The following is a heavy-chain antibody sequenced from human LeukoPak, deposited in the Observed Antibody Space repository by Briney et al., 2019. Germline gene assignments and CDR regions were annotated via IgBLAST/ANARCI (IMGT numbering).Heavy chain of an antibody. Sequence: PAETLSLTCTVSGGSISSYYWSWIRQPAGTGLEWIGRIYTSGSTNYNPSLKSRVTMSVDTSKNQFSLKLSSVTAADTAVYYCARDRGDYAEKFFDYWGQGTLVTVSS. V-gene: IGHV4-4*07. CDR1: GGSISSYY. CDR2: IYTSGST. D-gene: IGHD4-17*01. CDR3: ARDRGDYAEKFFDY. J-gene: IGHJ4*02.